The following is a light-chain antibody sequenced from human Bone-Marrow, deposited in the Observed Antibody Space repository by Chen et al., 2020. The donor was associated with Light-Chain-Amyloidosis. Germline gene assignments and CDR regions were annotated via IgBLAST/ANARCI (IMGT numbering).Light chain of an antibody. CDR3: QMWDSRSDRVV. CDR1: NIGSKS. J-gene: IGLJ2*01. Sequence: SYVLTQPSSVSVAPGQTATIACGGRNIGSKSVHWYQQKPGQAPVLVVFDNSDRPSGIPERISGSNSGTTATLTLSRVEAGDEADYYCQMWDSRSDRVVFGGGTKVTVL. V-gene: IGLV3-21*02. CDR2: DNS.